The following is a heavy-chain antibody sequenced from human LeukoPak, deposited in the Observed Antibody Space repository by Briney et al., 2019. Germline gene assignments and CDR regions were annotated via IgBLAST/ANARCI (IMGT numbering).Heavy chain of an antibody. J-gene: IGHJ4*02. CDR1: GYTFASYD. V-gene: IGHV1-8*01. D-gene: IGHD1-26*01. CDR2: MNPNSGNT. CDR3: ARGVYSGSYDF. Sequence: ASVKVSCKASGYTFASYDVNWVRPATGQGLEWMGWMNPNSGNTGYPQKFQGRVTMTRDTSINTAYMELSGLRSEDTAVYYCARGVYSGSYDFWGQGTLVTVSS.